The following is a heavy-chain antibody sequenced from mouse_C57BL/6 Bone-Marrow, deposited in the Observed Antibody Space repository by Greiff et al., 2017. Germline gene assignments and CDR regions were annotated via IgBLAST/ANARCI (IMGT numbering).Heavy chain of an antibody. V-gene: IGHV5-9-1*02. Sequence: EVQRVESGEGLVKPGGSLKLSCAASGFTFSSYAMSWVRQTPEKRLEWVAYISSGGDYIYYADTVKGRFTISRDNARKAQYLQMSSMKSEDTAMYYCTREYCSNDRFAYWGQGTLVTVSA. CDR1: GFTFSSYA. D-gene: IGHD2-12*01. CDR2: ISSGGDYI. J-gene: IGHJ3*01. CDR3: TREYCSNDRFAY.